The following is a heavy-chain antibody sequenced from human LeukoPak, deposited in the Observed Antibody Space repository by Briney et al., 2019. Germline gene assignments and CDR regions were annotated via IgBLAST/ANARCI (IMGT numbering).Heavy chain of an antibody. Sequence: ASVNVACMASGYIFTSYSMNWVRQAPGQGLEWMGWINTNTGNPTYAQGFTGRFVFSLHTSVSTAYLQTSSRKAEDTAVYYCARDQGGSGNPWREGTMVTVSS. J-gene: IGHJ5*02. D-gene: IGHD3-10*01. CDR2: INTNTGNP. CDR1: GYIFTSYS. V-gene: IGHV7-4-1*02. CDR3: ARDQGGSGNP.